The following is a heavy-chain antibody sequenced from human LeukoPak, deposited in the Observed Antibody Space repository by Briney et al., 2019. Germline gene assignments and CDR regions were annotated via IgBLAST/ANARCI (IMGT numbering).Heavy chain of an antibody. J-gene: IGHJ4*02. CDR1: GFTFTSSA. D-gene: IGHD6-13*01. CDR3: AADFYSSSAFDY. Sequence: GTSVKVSCKASGFTFTSSAVQWVRQARGQRLEWIGWIVVGSGNTNYAQKFQERVTITRDMSTSTAYMELSSLRSEDTAVYYCAADFYSSSAFDYWGQGTLVTVSS. V-gene: IGHV1-58*01. CDR2: IVVGSGNT.